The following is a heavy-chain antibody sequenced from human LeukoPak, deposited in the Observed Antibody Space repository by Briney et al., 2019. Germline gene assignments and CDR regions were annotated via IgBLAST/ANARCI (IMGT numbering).Heavy chain of an antibody. Sequence: GESLKISCKGSGYNFTNSWIAWVRQMPGKGLEWMGIIYAGDSDTTYGPSFQGQVTISADKSISTAYLQWSSLKASDTAMYYCARRPVGFGQYYFDYWGQGTLVTVSS. V-gene: IGHV5-51*01. D-gene: IGHD3/OR15-3a*01. CDR2: IYAGDSDT. J-gene: IGHJ4*02. CDR1: GYNFTNSW. CDR3: ARRPVGFGQYYFDY.